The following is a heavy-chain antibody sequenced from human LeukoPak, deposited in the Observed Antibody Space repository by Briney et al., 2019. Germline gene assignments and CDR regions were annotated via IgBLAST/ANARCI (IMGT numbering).Heavy chain of an antibody. J-gene: IGHJ4*02. CDR2: IYPGDSDT. D-gene: IGHD4-23*01. Sequence: GESLKISCKGSGYSFTSYWIGWVRQMPGKGLEWMGIIYPGDSDTRYSPSFQGQVTISADKSISTAYLQWSSLKASDTAMYYCARHGRAETTVVTPGDYWGQGTLVTVSS. CDR3: ARHGRAETTVVTPGDY. CDR1: GYSFTSYW. V-gene: IGHV5-51*01.